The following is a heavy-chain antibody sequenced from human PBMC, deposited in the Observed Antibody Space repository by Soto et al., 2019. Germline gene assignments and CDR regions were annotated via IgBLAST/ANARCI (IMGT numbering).Heavy chain of an antibody. Sequence: QVRLQESGPGLVKPSETLSLSCLVSGDSVGNGPYYWSWIRQSPGEGLEWIAYIYYSGSTNVNPSLESRVNISIDMTKNQFSLKLTSVTAADTAVYYCARGRPRDGYNSGHSDFDIWGQGTMVTVSS. D-gene: IGHD5-12*01. CDR1: GDSVGNGPYY. J-gene: IGHJ3*02. V-gene: IGHV4-61*01. CDR2: IYYSGST. CDR3: ARGRPRDGYNSGHSDFDI.